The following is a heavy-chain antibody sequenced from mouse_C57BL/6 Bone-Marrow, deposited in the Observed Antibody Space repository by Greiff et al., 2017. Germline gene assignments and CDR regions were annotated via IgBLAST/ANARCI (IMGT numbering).Heavy chain of an antibody. J-gene: IGHJ1*03. CDR1: GFPFSDYG. CDR2: ISSGSSTL. Sequence: EVKLVESGGGLVKPGGSLKLSCAASGFPFSDYGMHWVRQAPETGLEWVAYISSGSSTLYYADTVKGRFTISRDNAKNTLFLQMTSLRSEDTAMYYCARRSSGTHRYFDVWGTGTTVTVSS. D-gene: IGHD4-1*01. V-gene: IGHV5-17*01. CDR3: ARRSSGTHRYFDV.